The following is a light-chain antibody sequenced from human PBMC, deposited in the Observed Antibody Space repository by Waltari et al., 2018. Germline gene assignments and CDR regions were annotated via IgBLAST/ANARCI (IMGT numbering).Light chain of an antibody. Sequence: QSVLTQPPSVSAAPGQKVTISCSGSTLNIGSNFVSWYQQLTGPAPKLLVYDNNKRPSGIPDRFSISKSATSATLAITGLQTGDEADYYCGSWDSSLNAGVFGGGTKVIVL. V-gene: IGLV1-51*01. CDR1: TLNIGSNF. CDR3: GSWDSSLNAGV. CDR2: DNN. J-gene: IGLJ2*01.